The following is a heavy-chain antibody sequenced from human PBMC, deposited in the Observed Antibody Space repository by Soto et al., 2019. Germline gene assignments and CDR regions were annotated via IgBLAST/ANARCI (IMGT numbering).Heavy chain of an antibody. D-gene: IGHD1-26*01. V-gene: IGHV1-46*01. CDR1: GYSFTDYF. J-gene: IGHJ4*01. Sequence: ASVKVSCKTSGYSFTDYFIHWVRQAPGQGLEWMGIINPNADTTNYAQKFQGRVTVTRDTSTSTVYMELRSLRSEDTAVYFCAREFGGSRVFDHWG. CDR2: INPNADTT. CDR3: AREFGGSRVFDH.